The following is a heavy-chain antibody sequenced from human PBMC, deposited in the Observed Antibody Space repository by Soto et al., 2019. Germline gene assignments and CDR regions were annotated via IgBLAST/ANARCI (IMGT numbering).Heavy chain of an antibody. CDR3: TYYYDSSGYAFEY. D-gene: IGHD3-22*01. CDR1: GFTFSSYA. V-gene: IGHV3-23*01. J-gene: IGHJ4*02. Sequence: EVQLLESGGGLVQPGGSLRLSCAASGFTFSSYAMSWVRQAPGKGLEWVSAISGSGGSTYYADSVKGRFTISRDNSKNTLYLQMNSLRAEDTAIYYCTYYYDSSGYAFEYWGQGTLVTVSS. CDR2: ISGSGGST.